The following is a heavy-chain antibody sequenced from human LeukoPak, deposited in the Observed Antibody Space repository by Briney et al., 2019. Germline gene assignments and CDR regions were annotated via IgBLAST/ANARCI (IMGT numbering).Heavy chain of an antibody. J-gene: IGHJ3*02. CDR1: GYTFTSYW. V-gene: IGHV5-51*07. CDR3: ARAWKDPAAFDI. D-gene: IGHD1-1*01. Sequence: GESLKISFKSSGYTFTSYWNGWVHQMPGTGLEWMAIINPGDSDTRYSPSFQGQVTISADKSISTAYLQWSSLKASDTAMYFCARAWKDPAAFDIWGQGTMVTVSS. CDR2: INPGDSDT.